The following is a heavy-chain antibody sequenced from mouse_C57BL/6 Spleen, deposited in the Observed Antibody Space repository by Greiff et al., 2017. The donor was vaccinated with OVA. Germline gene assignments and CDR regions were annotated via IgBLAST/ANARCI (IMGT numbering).Heavy chain of an antibody. J-gene: IGHJ3*01. CDR3: ARRGDGYPWFAY. D-gene: IGHD2-3*01. V-gene: IGHV1-80*01. Sequence: VKVVESGAELVKPGASVKISCKASGYAFSSYWMNWVKQRPGKGLEWIGQIYPGDGDTNYNGKFKGKATLTADKSSSTAYMQLSSLTSEDSAVYFCARRGDGYPWFAYWGQGTLVTVSA. CDR2: IYPGDGDT. CDR1: GYAFSSYW.